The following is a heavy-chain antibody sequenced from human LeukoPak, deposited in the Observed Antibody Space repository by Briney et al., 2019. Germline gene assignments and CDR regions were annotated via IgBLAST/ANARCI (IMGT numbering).Heavy chain of an antibody. CDR2: ISGSGGST. V-gene: IGHV3-23*01. CDR3: AKYYGDYAYYYYMDV. Sequence: GGSLTLSCAASGFTFSSYAMSWVRQAPGKGLEWVSAISGSGGSTYYADSVKGRFTISRDNSKNTLYLQMNSLRAEDTAVYYCAKYYGDYAYYYYMDVWGKGTTVTVSS. J-gene: IGHJ6*03. CDR1: GFTFSSYA. D-gene: IGHD4-17*01.